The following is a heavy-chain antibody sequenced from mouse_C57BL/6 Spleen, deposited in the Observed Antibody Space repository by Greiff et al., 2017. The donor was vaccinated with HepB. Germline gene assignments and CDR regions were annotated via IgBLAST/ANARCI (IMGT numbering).Heavy chain of an antibody. J-gene: IGHJ2*01. D-gene: IGHD2-3*01. CDR1: GFTFSSYA. CDR2: ISDGGSYT. Sequence: EVQLVESGGGLVKPGGSLKLSCAASGFTFSSYAMSWVRQTPEKRLEWVATISDGGSYTYYPDNVKGRFTISRDNAKNNLYLQMSHLKSEDTAMYYCARADGYYLDYWGQGTTLTVSS. V-gene: IGHV5-4*01. CDR3: ARADGYYLDY.